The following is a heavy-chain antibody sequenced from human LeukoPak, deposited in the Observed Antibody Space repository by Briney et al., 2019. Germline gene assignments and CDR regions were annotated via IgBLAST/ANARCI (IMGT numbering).Heavy chain of an antibody. V-gene: IGHV3-66*01. Sequence: GGSLRLSCAASGFTFDDYAIHWVRQAPGKGLEWVSLIYSDDSTDHADSVKGRFTISRDNSKNTLYLQMNSLRAEDTAVYYCARAPHLWGRGTLVTVSS. CDR1: GFTFDDYA. CDR3: ARAPHL. CDR2: IYSDDST. J-gene: IGHJ2*01.